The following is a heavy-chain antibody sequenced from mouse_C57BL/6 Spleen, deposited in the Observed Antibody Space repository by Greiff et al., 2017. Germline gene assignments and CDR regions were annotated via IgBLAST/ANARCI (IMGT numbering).Heavy chain of an antibody. CDR1: GFNIKNTY. D-gene: IGHD1-1*01. Sequence: EVKLVESVAELVRPGASVKLSCTASGFNIKNTYMHWVKQRPEQGLEWIGRIDPANGNTKYAPKFQGKATITADTSSNTAYLQLSSLTSEDAAIYYCASGRVYYGSSYDFDYWGQGTTLTVSS. CDR3: ASGRVYYGSSYDFDY. V-gene: IGHV14-3*01. J-gene: IGHJ2*01. CDR2: IDPANGNT.